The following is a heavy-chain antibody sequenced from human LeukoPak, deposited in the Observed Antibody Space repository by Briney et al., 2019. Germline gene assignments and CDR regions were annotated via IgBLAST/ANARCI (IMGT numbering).Heavy chain of an antibody. J-gene: IGHJ4*02. V-gene: IGHV4-34*01. CDR1: GGSFSGYY. D-gene: IGHD3-10*01. Sequence: PSETLSLTCAVYGGSFSGYYWSWIRQPPGKGLEWIGEINHSGSTNYNPSLKSRVTISVDTSKNQFSLKLSSVTAADTAVYYCARGRTMVRGVPLDYWGQGTLVTVSS. CDR2: INHSGST. CDR3: ARGRTMVRGVPLDY.